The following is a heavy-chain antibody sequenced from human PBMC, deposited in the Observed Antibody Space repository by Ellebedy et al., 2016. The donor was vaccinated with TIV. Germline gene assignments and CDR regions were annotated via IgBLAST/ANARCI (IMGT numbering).Heavy chain of an antibody. D-gene: IGHD6-19*01. CDR3: AGGISVAGTSLGF. Sequence: TDSSHYWGWIRQAPGRGLEWVSTIYSSGGTYYAGSVKGRFTSSRDNSKNTLYLQMNSLRAEDTAVYYCAGGISVAGTSLGFWGQGTLVTVSS. J-gene: IGHJ4*02. V-gene: IGHV3-53*01. CDR1: TDSSHY. CDR2: IYSSGGT.